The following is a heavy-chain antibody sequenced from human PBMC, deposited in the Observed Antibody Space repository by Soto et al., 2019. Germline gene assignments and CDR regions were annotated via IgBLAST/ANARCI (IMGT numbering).Heavy chain of an antibody. CDR1: GYTFTNYH. D-gene: IGHD1-20*01. CDR3: ASELTGTADFEF. CDR2: INLFDGGT. V-gene: IGHV1-46*01. Sequence: QVQLVQSGAEVKKPGASVKVSCKASGYTFTNYHMHWVRQAPGLGLEWMGTINLFDGGTTYTQRFHGRVTMTRDTSTSTGYRELRSLRSVDTAVYYCASELTGTADFEFWGRGTLVTVSS. J-gene: IGHJ2*01.